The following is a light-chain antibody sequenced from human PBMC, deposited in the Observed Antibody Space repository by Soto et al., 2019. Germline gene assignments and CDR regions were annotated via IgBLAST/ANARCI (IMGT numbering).Light chain of an antibody. CDR2: EVT. V-gene: IGLV2-23*02. CDR1: SSDVGSHNL. CDR3: YSYASSTPFV. Sequence: QSALTQPASVSGSPGQSITISCTGTSSDVGSHNLVSWYQLHPGKAPRLMLYEVTKRPSGVSNRFSGSKSGNTAALTISGLQSEDEADYYCYSYASSTPFVFGGGTKLTVL. J-gene: IGLJ3*02.